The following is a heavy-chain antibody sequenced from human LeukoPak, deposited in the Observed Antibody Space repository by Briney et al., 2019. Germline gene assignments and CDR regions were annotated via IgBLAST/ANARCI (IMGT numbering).Heavy chain of an antibody. CDR2: ISSSSGYI. CDR1: GFTFSSYS. CDR3: ATQPYDSSGYYPY. Sequence: PGGSLRLSCAASGFTFSSYSMNWVRQAPGKGLEWVSSISSSSGYIYYADSVKGRFTISRDNAKNSLYLQMNSLRAEDTAVYYCATQPYDSSGYYPYWGQGTLVTVSS. V-gene: IGHV3-21*01. J-gene: IGHJ4*02. D-gene: IGHD3-22*01.